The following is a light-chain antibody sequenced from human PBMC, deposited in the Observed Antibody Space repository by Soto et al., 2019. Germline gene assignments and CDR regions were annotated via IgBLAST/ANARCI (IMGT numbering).Light chain of an antibody. CDR1: QAIGNY. CDR3: QKYNSAPLT. J-gene: IGKJ3*01. Sequence: DIQVTQFPSSLSASVGDRIIITCRASQAIGNYLAWYQQKPGKVPKLLIYAASTLQSGVPSRFSGSRSGTDFTLTVSSLQPEDVATYYCQKYNSAPLTFGPGTKVEIK. V-gene: IGKV1-27*01. CDR2: AAS.